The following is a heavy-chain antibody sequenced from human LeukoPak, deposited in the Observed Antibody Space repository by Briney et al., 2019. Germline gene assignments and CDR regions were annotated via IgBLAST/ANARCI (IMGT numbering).Heavy chain of an antibody. CDR1: GGSISSSSYY. V-gene: IGHV4-39*01. CDR2: IYYSGST. J-gene: IGHJ4*02. Sequence: SETLSLTCTVSGGSISSSSYYWGWIRQPPGKGLEWIGSIYYSGSTYYNPSLKSRVTISVDTSKNQLSLKMSSVTAADTAVYYCARTPTHRYSSSWYLDYWGQGTLVTVSS. CDR3: ARTPTHRYSSSWYLDY. D-gene: IGHD6-13*01.